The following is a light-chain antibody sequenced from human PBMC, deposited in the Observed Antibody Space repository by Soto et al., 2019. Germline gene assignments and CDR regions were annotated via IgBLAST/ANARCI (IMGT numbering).Light chain of an antibody. Sequence: QSALTQPPSASGSPGQSVTISCTGTSSDVGGYNFVSWYQHHPGKAPKLIIYEVSKRPSGVPNRFSGSKSGNTASLTVSGLQDEDEADYYCNSYAGSNIYVFGSGTKVTVL. J-gene: IGLJ1*01. V-gene: IGLV2-8*01. CDR1: SSDVGGYNF. CDR2: EVS. CDR3: NSYAGSNIYV.